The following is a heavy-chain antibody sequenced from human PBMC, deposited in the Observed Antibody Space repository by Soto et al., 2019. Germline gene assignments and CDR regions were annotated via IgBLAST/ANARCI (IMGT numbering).Heavy chain of an antibody. J-gene: IGHJ4*02. CDR3: AKDGLLRNFDWLLSPFDY. Sequence: GSLRLSCAASGFTFSSYAMAWVRQAPGKGLEWVSVISGSGSSTYYADSVKGRFTISRDNSKNTLYLQMNGLRAEDTAVYYCAKDGLLRNFDWLLSPFDYWGQGALVTVSS. CDR1: GFTFSSYA. CDR2: ISGSGSST. V-gene: IGHV3-23*01. D-gene: IGHD3-9*01.